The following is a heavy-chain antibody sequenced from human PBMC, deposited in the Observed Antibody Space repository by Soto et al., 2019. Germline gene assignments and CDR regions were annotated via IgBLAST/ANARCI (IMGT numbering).Heavy chain of an antibody. CDR2: IYYIGST. J-gene: IGHJ4*01. CDR1: GGSISSSSYY. D-gene: IGHD3-16*01. Sequence: QLQLQESGPGLVKPSETLSLTCTVSGGSISSSSYYWGWIRHPPGKGLDWIGSIYYIGSTYYNPSLKSRVTITVATSKNQFSLQLSSVTAADTAVYYCASNVLLRFGEFLSTLYYWGHGTMVT. CDR3: ASNVLLRFGEFLSTLYY. V-gene: IGHV4-39*01.